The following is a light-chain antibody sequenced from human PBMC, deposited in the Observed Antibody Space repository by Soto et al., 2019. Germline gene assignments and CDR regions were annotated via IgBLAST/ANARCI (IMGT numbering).Light chain of an antibody. V-gene: IGKV3-11*01. Sequence: RPAESVSNFLAWYQQKPGQAPRRLLYSASYRATGIPARFSGSGSGTDFTLTISSREAEDVAVYYCQQRSSWWPQITFGQGTRLEIK. J-gene: IGKJ5*01. CDR2: SAS. CDR3: QQRSSWWPQIT. CDR1: ESVSNF.